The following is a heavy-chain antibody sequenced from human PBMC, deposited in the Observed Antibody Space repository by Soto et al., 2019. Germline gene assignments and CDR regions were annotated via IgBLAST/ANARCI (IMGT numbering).Heavy chain of an antibody. CDR2: ISAYNGNT. J-gene: IGHJ6*02. CDR3: ARDTDYSLRRPNYYYYGMDV. V-gene: IGHV1-18*01. Sequence: ASVKVSCKASGYTFTNYAVSWVRQAPGQGLEWMGWISAYNGNTTFAQKLQGRVTMTTDTSTSTAYMELRSLRSDDTAVYYCARDTDYSLRRPNYYYYGMDVWGQGTTVTVSS. CDR1: GYTFTNYA. D-gene: IGHD4-4*01.